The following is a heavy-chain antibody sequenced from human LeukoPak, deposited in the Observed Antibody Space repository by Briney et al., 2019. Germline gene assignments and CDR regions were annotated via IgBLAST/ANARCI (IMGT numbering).Heavy chain of an antibody. V-gene: IGHV3-30*04. CDR3: ARVHYYDSSGYPIDY. Sequence: GGSLRLSCAASGFTFSSYAMHWVRQAPGKGLEWVAVISYDGSNKYYADSVKGRFTISRDNSKNTLYLQMNSLRAEDTAVYYCARVHYYDSSGYPIDYWGQGTLVTVSS. D-gene: IGHD3-22*01. CDR1: GFTFSSYA. CDR2: ISYDGSNK. J-gene: IGHJ4*02.